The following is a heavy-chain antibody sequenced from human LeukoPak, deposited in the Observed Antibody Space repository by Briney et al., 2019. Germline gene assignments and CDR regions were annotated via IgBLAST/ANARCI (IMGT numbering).Heavy chain of an antibody. CDR1: GGTFSSYA. Sequence: GASVKVSCKASGGTFSSYAISWVRQAPGQGLEWMGGIIPIFGTANYAQKFQGRVTITADKSTSTAYMELSSLRSEDTAVYYCATTVTSSGDYYYYYYMDVWGKGTTVTVSS. J-gene: IGHJ6*03. V-gene: IGHV1-69*06. CDR2: IIPIFGTA. D-gene: IGHD4-11*01. CDR3: ATTVTSSGDYYYYYYMDV.